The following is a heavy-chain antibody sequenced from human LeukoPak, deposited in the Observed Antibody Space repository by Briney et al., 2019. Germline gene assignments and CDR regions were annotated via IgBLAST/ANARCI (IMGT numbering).Heavy chain of an antibody. Sequence: ASVSVSCKASGYTFTSYGISWVRQAPGQGLEWMGWISAYNGNTNYAQKLQGRVTMTTDTSTSTAYMELRSLRSDDTAVYYCARDESITIFGVVNYYGMDVWGQGTTVTVSS. J-gene: IGHJ6*02. CDR3: ARDESITIFGVVNYYGMDV. CDR2: ISAYNGNT. V-gene: IGHV1-18*01. CDR1: GYTFTSYG. D-gene: IGHD3-3*01.